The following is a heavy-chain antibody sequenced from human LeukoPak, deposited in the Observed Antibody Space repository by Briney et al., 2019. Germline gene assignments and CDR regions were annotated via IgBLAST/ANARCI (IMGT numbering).Heavy chain of an antibody. V-gene: IGHV3-15*01. CDR2: IKTKTDGGTT. D-gene: IGHD3-22*01. CDR3: TRSSGYYYDS. CDR1: GFTFGDYA. Sequence: GGSLRLSCTASGFTFGDYAMSWVRQAPGKGLEWVGRIKTKTDGGTTDYSAPVKGRFTISRDDSENTVYLQMSNLKTEDTAVYYCTRSSGYYYDSWGQGTLVTVSS. J-gene: IGHJ4*02.